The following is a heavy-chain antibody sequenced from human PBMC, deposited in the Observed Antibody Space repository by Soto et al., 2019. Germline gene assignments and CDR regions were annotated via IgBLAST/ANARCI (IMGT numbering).Heavy chain of an antibody. V-gene: IGHV3-43D*04. Sequence: GPLRLSCAASGFTFDDFAMCWVRQVPGKGLEWISLVNWGGDTTFYAESVKGRFIISRDNSKNSVYLQMNSLRSEDSAVYYCAKGATVTTHYQYYGMDVWGQGTTVTVSS. J-gene: IGHJ6*02. D-gene: IGHD4-17*01. CDR2: VNWGGDTT. CDR3: AKGATVTTHYQYYGMDV. CDR1: GFTFDDFA.